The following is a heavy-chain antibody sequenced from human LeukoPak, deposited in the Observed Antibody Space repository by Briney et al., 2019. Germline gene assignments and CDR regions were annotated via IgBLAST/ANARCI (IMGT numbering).Heavy chain of an antibody. CDR3: ARRVAVRFLEQDYYYMDV. D-gene: IGHD3-3*01. CDR2: IYYSGST. Sequence: PSETLSLTCTVSGGSISSGGYYWSWIRQHPGKGLEWLGYIYYSGSTYYNPSLKSRVTISVDTSKNQFSLKLSSVTAADTAVYYCARRVAVRFLEQDYYYMDVWGKGTTVTVSS. J-gene: IGHJ6*03. CDR1: GGSISSGGYY. V-gene: IGHV4-31*03.